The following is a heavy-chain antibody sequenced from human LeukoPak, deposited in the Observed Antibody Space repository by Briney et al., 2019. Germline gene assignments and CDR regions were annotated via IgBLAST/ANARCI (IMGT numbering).Heavy chain of an antibody. Sequence: AGGSLRLSCAPSGFTFSRYSMNWVRGAPGKGLERVSSISSSSSYIYYADSVKGRFNISIDNAKNSLYLQMNSLRDEDTAVYYCARDTYYYDSSGYYQSDYWGQGTLVTVSS. J-gene: IGHJ4*02. D-gene: IGHD3-22*01. CDR3: ARDTYYYDSSGYYQSDY. CDR1: GFTFSRYS. V-gene: IGHV3-21*01. CDR2: ISSSSSYI.